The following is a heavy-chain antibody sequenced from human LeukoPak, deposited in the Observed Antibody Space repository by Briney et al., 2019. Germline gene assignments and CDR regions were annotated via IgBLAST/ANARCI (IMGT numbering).Heavy chain of an antibody. V-gene: IGHV1-58*02. CDR2: IVVGSGNT. D-gene: IGHD2-15*01. Sequence: SVEVSCKASGFTFTSSAMQWVRQARGQRLEWIGWIVVGSGNTNYAQKFQERVTIIRDMSTSTAYMELSSLRSEDTAVYYCAAVGYCSGGSCYHDAFDIWGQGTMVTVSS. CDR3: AAVGYCSGGSCYHDAFDI. CDR1: GFTFTSSA. J-gene: IGHJ3*02.